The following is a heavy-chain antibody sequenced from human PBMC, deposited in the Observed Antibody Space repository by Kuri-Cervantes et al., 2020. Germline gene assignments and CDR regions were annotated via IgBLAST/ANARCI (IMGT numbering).Heavy chain of an antibody. V-gene: IGHV3-30-3*01. CDR3: ARARSSSSWYYYYGMDV. J-gene: IGHJ6*02. CDR1: GFTFSSYW. CDR2: ISYDGSNK. Sequence: GGSLRLSCAASGFTFSSYWMHWVRQAPGKGLEWVAVISYDGSNKYYADSVKGRFTTSRDNSKNTLYLQMNSLRAEDTAVYYCARARSSSSWYYYYGMDVWGQGTTVTVSS. D-gene: IGHD6-13*01.